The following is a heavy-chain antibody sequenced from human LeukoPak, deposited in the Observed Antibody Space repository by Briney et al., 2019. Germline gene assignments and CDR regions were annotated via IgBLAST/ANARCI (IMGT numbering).Heavy chain of an antibody. CDR3: ARADGGGYDL. CDR1: GYTFISYD. Sequence: ASVKVSCKASGYTFISYDINWVRQAPGQGLEWMGWISPDNGNTNYAQKSQGRVTMTTDTSTSTVYMELRSLRSDDTAVYYCARADGGGYDLWGQGTLVTAFS. V-gene: IGHV1-18*01. D-gene: IGHD5-12*01. J-gene: IGHJ4*02. CDR2: ISPDNGNT.